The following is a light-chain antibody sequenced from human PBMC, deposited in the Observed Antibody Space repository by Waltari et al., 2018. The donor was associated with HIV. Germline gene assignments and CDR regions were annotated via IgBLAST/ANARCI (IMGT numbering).Light chain of an antibody. V-gene: IGKV1-12*01. CDR2: EAS. CDR1: QNIGKT. J-gene: IGKJ4*01. CDR3: QQAKTFPHT. Sequence: DIQMTQSPSSVSVAVGRAVSINCRASQNIGKTLAWYQLKSNKAPRLLIYEASRLDDGVPARFSGSGSKSNFSLDITNLQSEDHGIYICQQAKTFPHTFAGGTRVE.